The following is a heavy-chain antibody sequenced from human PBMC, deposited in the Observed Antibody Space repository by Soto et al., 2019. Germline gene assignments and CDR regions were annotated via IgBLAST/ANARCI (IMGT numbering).Heavy chain of an antibody. Sequence: QVQLQESGPGLVQPSETLSLTCTGSGGSITGYYWSWIRQPPVNGPEWIGNMHYSGRTNYNPRLTSQVTLSVDTSRNQCSLRLSSVTAAETAVYYCARHSYYSNALRFDPWGQGTLVTVSS. D-gene: IGHD4-4*01. CDR1: GGSITGYY. J-gene: IGHJ5*02. V-gene: IGHV4-59*08. CDR2: MHYSGRT. CDR3: ARHSYYSNALRFDP.